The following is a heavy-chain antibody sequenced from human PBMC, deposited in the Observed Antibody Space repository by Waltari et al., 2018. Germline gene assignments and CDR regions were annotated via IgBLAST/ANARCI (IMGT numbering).Heavy chain of an antibody. CDR1: GYSISSGYY. Sequence: QVQLQESGPGLVKPSETLSLTCAVSGYSISSGYYWGWIRQPPGKGLEWIGSIYHSGSTYYNPALKSRGTISVDTAKNQFSLKLSSVTAADTAVYYCARVEGELGRSYYYYGMDVWGQGTTVTVSS. CDR3: ARVEGELGRSYYYYGMDV. J-gene: IGHJ6*02. D-gene: IGHD7-27*01. V-gene: IGHV4-38-2*01. CDR2: IYHSGST.